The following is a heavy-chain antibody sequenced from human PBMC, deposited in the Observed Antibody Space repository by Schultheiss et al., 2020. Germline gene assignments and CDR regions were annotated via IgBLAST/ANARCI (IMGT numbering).Heavy chain of an antibody. V-gene: IGHV3-48*01. CDR2: ISSSSSTI. CDR1: GFTFSSYS. J-gene: IGHJ6*02. CDR3: AREEYSSSWYGYYYYYGMDV. D-gene: IGHD6-13*01. Sequence: GESLKISCAASGFTFSSYSMNWVRQAPGKGLEWVSYISSSSSTIYYADSVKGRFTISRDNAKNSLYLQMNSLRAEDTAVYYCAREEYSSSWYGYYYYYGMDVWGQGTTVTVYS.